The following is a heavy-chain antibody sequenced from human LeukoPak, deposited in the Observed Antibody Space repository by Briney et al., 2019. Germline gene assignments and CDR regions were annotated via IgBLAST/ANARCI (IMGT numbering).Heavy chain of an antibody. CDR1: GGSISSGSYY. V-gene: IGHV4-61*02. CDR2: IYTSGST. Sequence: SETLSLTCTVSGGSISSGSYYRSWIRQPAGKGLEWIGRIYTSGSTNYNPSLKSRVTISVDTSKNQFSLKLSSVTAADTAVYYCAREPRVRYGSGSSNWFDPWGQGTLVTVSS. J-gene: IGHJ5*02. CDR3: AREPRVRYGSGSSNWFDP. D-gene: IGHD3-10*01.